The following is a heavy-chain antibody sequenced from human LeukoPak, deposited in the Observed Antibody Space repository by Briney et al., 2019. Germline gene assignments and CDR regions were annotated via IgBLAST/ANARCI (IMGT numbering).Heavy chain of an antibody. J-gene: IGHJ4*02. CDR3: AKYYDLCSGSLPFDY. Sequence: GGSLSLTCTASGFTFSSYWLSWVRQAPGKGLEWVANIKQDGSEKYYVDSVKGRFTISRDNAENSLYLQMNSLRAEDTAMYYCAKYYDLCSGSLPFDYWGQESLVTVSS. D-gene: IGHD3-3*01. CDR2: IKQDGSEK. V-gene: IGHV3-7*01. CDR1: GFTFSSYW.